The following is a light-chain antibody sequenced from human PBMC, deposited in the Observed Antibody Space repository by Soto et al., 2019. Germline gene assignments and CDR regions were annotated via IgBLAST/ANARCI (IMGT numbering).Light chain of an antibody. CDR3: QQSYSTPPET. V-gene: IGKV1-39*01. Sequence: DIQVTQSPSSLSASVGDRVTITCRASQSISSYLNWYQQKPGKAPKLLIYAASSLQSGVPSRFSGSGSGTDFTLTISSLQPEDFATYYCQQSYSTPPETFGQGTKLEIK. CDR1: QSISSY. J-gene: IGKJ2*01. CDR2: AAS.